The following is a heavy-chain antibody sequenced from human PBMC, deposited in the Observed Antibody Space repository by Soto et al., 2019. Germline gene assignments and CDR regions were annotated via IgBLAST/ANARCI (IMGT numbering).Heavy chain of an antibody. Sequence: QGHLVQSGAEVKKPGASVKVSCKASGYTFTRYGISWVRQAPGQGVEWMGWISGYNGDTNYAQNLQGRVTMTIDTSTNTTYMELRSLTSHDTAVYYCAKNGQPPYYYYGLDVWGQGTTVTVSS. CDR2: ISGYNGDT. CDR1: GYTFTRYG. V-gene: IGHV1-18*01. CDR3: AKNGQPPYYYYGLDV. J-gene: IGHJ6*02. D-gene: IGHD2-8*01.